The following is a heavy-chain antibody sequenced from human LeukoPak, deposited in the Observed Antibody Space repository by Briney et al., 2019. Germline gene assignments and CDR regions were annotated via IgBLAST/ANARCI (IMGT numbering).Heavy chain of an antibody. CDR3: ARGTTAAAGIFDC. V-gene: IGHV4-4*07. CDR1: GGSISSYY. CDR2: IYSSGST. J-gene: IGHJ4*02. Sequence: PSETLSLTCSVSGGSISSYYWSWVRQPAGKGLEWVGRIYSSGSTNYNPSLNSRATISVDTSNNQFSLRLTSVTAADTAVYYCARGTTAAAGIFDCWGQGTLVTVSS. D-gene: IGHD6-13*01.